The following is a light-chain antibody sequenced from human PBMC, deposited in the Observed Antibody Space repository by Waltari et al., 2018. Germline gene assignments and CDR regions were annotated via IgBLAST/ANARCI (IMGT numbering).Light chain of an antibody. Sequence: QSALTQPASVSGSPGQSITFSCTGDSSDVGGYNYVSWYQQQPGKAPRLMIDDVSIRPSGVSNRFSGSKSGNTASLTISGLQAEDEADYYCSSYSRTSTLVVFGGGTKLAVL. CDR1: SSDVGGYNY. J-gene: IGLJ2*01. CDR3: SSYSRTSTLVV. CDR2: DVS. V-gene: IGLV2-14*03.